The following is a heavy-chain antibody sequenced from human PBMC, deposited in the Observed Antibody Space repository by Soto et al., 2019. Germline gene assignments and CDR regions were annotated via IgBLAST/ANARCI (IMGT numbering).Heavy chain of an antibody. CDR3: AKAYMSTGWYYFDC. D-gene: IGHD6-19*01. V-gene: IGHV3-23*01. J-gene: IGHJ4*02. CDR2: ISGSDGST. Sequence: GGSLRLSCAASGFTFSSYVMTWVRQAPGKGLEWVSGISGSDGSTDYADSVKGRFTISRDNSKNTLYLQMNSLRAEDTAMYYCAKAYMSTGWYYFDCWGQGTLVTVSS. CDR1: GFTFSSYV.